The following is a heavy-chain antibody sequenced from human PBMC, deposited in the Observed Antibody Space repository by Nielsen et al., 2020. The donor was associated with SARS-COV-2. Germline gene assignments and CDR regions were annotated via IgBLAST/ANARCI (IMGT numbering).Heavy chain of an antibody. CDR3: ARGFYDFWSGYYVSYFDY. CDR2: IDRDGSEK. J-gene: IGHJ4*02. V-gene: IGHV3-7*03. Sequence: GESLKISCAASGFTFSSYAMSWVRQAPGKGLEWVANIDRDGSEKYYVDSLKGRFTISRDNAKNSLYLQMNSLRAEDTALYHCARGFYDFWSGYYVSYFDYWGQGTLVTVSS. CDR1: GFTFSSYA. D-gene: IGHD3-3*01.